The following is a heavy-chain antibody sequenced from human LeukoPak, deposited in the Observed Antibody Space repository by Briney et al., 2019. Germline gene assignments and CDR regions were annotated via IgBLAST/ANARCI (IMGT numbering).Heavy chain of an antibody. CDR2: ISSGSSYI. V-gene: IGHV3-21*06. Sequence: GGSLRLSCAASGFTFSSYSMNWVRQAPGKGLEWVSSISSGSSYIYYADSVKGRFTISRDNAKNSLYLQMNSLRAEDTAVYYCARDLSPPGYCSSTSCSSFDYWGQGTLVTVSS. J-gene: IGHJ4*02. CDR3: ARDLSPPGYCSSTSCSSFDY. D-gene: IGHD2-2*01. CDR1: GFTFSSYS.